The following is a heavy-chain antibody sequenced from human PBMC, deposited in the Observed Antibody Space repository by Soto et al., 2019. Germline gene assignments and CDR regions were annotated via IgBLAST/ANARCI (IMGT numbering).Heavy chain of an antibody. CDR3: ARHEQFYYYYYGMDV. CDR1: GYSFTTYW. D-gene: IGHD4-4*01. Sequence: GESLKISCKASGYSFTTYWIAWVRQMPGKGLEWMGIINPGDSDIRYSPSFQGQVTISADNSISTAYLQWSSLKASDTAMYYCARHEQFYYYYYGMDVWGQGXAVTVPS. J-gene: IGHJ6*02. CDR2: INPGDSDI. V-gene: IGHV5-51*01.